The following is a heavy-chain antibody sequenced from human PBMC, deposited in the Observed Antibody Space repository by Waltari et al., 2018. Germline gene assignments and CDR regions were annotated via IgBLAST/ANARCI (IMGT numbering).Heavy chain of an antibody. CDR3: ARDDAYTRCHAFDI. V-gene: IGHV3-30*01. D-gene: IGHD2-2*01. CDR1: GFTFSSYA. CDR2: ISYDGSKK. Sequence: QVQLVESGGGVVQPGRSLRLSCAASGFTFSSYAMHWVRQAPGKGLEWVAVISYDGSKKYNADSGEGRFTISRDNSKNTLYLQMNSLRAEDTAVYYCARDDAYTRCHAFDIWGQGTMVTVSS. J-gene: IGHJ3*02.